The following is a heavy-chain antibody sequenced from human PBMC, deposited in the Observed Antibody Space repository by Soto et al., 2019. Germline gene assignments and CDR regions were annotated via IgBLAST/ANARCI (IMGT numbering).Heavy chain of an antibody. CDR1: GFTFSSYA. J-gene: IGHJ4*02. D-gene: IGHD6-13*01. Sequence: EVQLLDSGGGLVQPGGSLRLSCAASGFTFSSYAMNWVRQAPGKGLEWVSVISGSGGSTYYADSVKGRFTISRDNSKNTPSLQMNSLRAEDTAVYYCARRGPGTYFDYWGQGTLVTVSS. CDR2: ISGSGGST. CDR3: ARRGPGTYFDY. V-gene: IGHV3-23*01.